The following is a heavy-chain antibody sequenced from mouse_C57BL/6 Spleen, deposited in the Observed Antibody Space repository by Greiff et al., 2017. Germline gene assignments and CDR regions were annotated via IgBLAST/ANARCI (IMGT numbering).Heavy chain of an antibody. D-gene: IGHD1-1*01. Sequence: QVQLQQSGPELVKPGASVKISCKASGYAFSSSWLNWVKQRPGKGLEWIGRIYPGDGDTNYNGKFKGKATLTADKSSSTAYMQLSSLTSEDSAVYFWAITTVVARGFYYAMDYWGQGTSVTVSS. J-gene: IGHJ4*01. V-gene: IGHV1-82*01. CDR1: GYAFSSSW. CDR2: IYPGDGDT. CDR3: AITTVVARGFYYAMDY.